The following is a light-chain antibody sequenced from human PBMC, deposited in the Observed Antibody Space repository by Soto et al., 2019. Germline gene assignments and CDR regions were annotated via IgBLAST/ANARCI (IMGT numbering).Light chain of an antibody. CDR3: QQYNSYPVFT. CDR2: AAS. V-gene: IGKV1D-16*01. CDR1: QGISSW. J-gene: IGKJ3*01. Sequence: DIQMTQSPSSLSASVGDRVTITCRASQGISSWLAWYQQKTEKAPKSLIYAASSLQSGVPSRFGGSGSGTDFTLTFSSLQPEDSATYYCQQYNSYPVFTFGPGTKVDIK.